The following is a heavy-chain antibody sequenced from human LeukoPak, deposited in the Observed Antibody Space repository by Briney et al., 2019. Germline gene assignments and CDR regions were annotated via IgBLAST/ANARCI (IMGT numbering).Heavy chain of an antibody. CDR3: ASALYSYGSFDH. J-gene: IGHJ4*02. CDR2: INHSGST. Sequence: SETLSLTCAVYGGSFSGYYWSWIRQPPGKGLEWIGEINHSGSTNYNPSLKSRVTISVDTSKNQFSLKLSSVTAADTAVYYCASALYSYGSFDHWGQGTLVTVSS. D-gene: IGHD5-18*01. CDR1: GGSFSGYY. V-gene: IGHV4-34*01.